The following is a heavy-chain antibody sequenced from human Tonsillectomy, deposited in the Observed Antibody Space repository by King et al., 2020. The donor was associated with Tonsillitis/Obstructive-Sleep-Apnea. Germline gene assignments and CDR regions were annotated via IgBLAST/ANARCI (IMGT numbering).Heavy chain of an antibody. V-gene: IGHV1-18*01. CDR1: GYTFTSYG. Sequence: QLVQSGAEVKKPGASVKVSCKASGYTFTSYGISWVRQAPGQGLEWMGWISASNGNTNYAQKLQGRVTMTTDTSTSTAYMELRSLRSDDTAVYYCARVTPTGDYGDYYYYGMDVWGQGTTVTVSS. J-gene: IGHJ6*02. CDR3: ARVTPTGDYGDYYYYGMDV. D-gene: IGHD3-16*01. CDR2: ISASNGNT.